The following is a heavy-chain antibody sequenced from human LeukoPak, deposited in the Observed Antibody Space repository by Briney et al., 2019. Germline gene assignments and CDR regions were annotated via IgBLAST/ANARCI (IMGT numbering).Heavy chain of an antibody. V-gene: IGHV1-69*05. CDR2: IIPIFGTA. J-gene: IGHJ6*03. CDR1: GGTFSSYA. D-gene: IGHD4-23*01. Sequence: SMKVSCKASGGTFSSYAISWVRQAPGQGLEWMGGIIPIFGTANYAQKFQGRVTITTDESTSTAYMELSSLRSEDTAVYYCASSYGGIYYYYYMDVWAKGPRSPSP. CDR3: ASSYGGIYYYYYMDV.